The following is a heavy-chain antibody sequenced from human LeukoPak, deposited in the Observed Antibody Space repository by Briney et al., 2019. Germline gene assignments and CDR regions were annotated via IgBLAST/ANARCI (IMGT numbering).Heavy chain of an antibody. V-gene: IGHV4-4*02. D-gene: IGHD4-17*01. J-gene: IGHJ4*02. CDR2: IYHSGTT. CDR1: GVSIISSHW. CDR3: ATYFYGDYGSYYFDR. Sequence: PSETPSLTCALSGVSIISSHWWSWARQSPGKGLEWIGEIYHSGTTNYNPSLNSRVTMSVDKSKQQFSLNLRSVTAADTAVYYCATYFYGDYGSYYFDRWGQGTLVTVSS.